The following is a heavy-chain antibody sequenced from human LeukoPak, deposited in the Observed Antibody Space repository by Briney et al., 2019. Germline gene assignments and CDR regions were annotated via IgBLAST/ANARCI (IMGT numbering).Heavy chain of an antibody. CDR2: ISAYNGNT. V-gene: IGHV1-18*01. Sequence: GASVKVSCKASGYTFTSYGISWVRQAPGQGLEWMGWISAYNGNTNYAQKLQGRVTVSRNTDISTAYMELNSLRSEDTAVYYCARFGGGATKDDRLDYWGQGTLVTVSS. CDR3: ARFGGGATKDDRLDY. J-gene: IGHJ4*02. D-gene: IGHD3-16*01. CDR1: GYTFTSYG.